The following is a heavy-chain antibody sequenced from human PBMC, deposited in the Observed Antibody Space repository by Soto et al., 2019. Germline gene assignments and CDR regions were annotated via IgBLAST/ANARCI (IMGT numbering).Heavy chain of an antibody. Sequence: SVKVSCKASGDTFSIYGITWVRQAPGQGLEWMGGIIPIFGTPNYAQRFQGRVTITADTSTSTAYMELRSLRSDDTAVYYCARAKYQLLFGFDPWGQGTLVTVSS. CDR1: GDTFSIYG. V-gene: IGHV1-69*06. CDR2: IIPIFGTP. D-gene: IGHD2-2*01. CDR3: ARAKYQLLFGFDP. J-gene: IGHJ5*02.